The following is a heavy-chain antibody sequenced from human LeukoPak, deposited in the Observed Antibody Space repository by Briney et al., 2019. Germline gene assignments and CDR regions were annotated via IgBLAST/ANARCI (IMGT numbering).Heavy chain of an antibody. V-gene: IGHV3-15*01. Sequence: GGSLRLSCAVSEFPFSKAWMSWVRLAPGKGLEWVDRIKSKTDGGTTDYAAPVKGRFTISRDDSKNTLYLQMNSLKTEDTAVYYCTSVGFGPYYFDNWGQGTLVAVSS. CDR2: IKSKTDGGTT. CDR1: EFPFSKAW. CDR3: TSVGFGPYYFDN. D-gene: IGHD3-10*01. J-gene: IGHJ4*02.